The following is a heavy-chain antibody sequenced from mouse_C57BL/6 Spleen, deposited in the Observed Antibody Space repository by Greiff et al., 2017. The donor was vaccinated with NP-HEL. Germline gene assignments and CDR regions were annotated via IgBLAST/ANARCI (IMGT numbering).Heavy chain of an antibody. V-gene: IGHV5-12*01. Sequence: DVMLVESGGGLVQPGGSLKLSCAASGFTFSDYYMYWVRQTPEQRLEWVAYISNGGGSTYYPDTVKGRVTISRDNAKNTLYLQMSRLKSEDTAMYYCAGGGGLAGFDYWGQGTLVTVSA. CDR1: GFTFSDYY. J-gene: IGHJ3*01. CDR3: AGGGGLAGFDY. CDR2: ISNGGGST. D-gene: IGHD3-3*01.